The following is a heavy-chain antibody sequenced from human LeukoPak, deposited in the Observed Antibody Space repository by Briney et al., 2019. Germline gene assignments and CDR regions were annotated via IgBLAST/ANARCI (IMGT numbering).Heavy chain of an antibody. CDR3: ATLLGDY. Sequence: GGSLRLSCAASGFTLSSYGMHWVRQAPGKGLEWVAVISYDGSNKYYADSVKGRFTISRDNSKNTLYLQMNSLRAEDTAVYYCATLLGDYWGQGTLVTVSS. J-gene: IGHJ4*02. V-gene: IGHV3-30*03. CDR1: GFTLSSYG. D-gene: IGHD3-10*01. CDR2: ISYDGSNK.